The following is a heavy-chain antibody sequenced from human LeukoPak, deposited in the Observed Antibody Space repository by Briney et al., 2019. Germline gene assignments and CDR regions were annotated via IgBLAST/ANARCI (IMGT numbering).Heavy chain of an antibody. V-gene: IGHV3-33*01. Sequence: GGSLRLSCAASGFTLSSYGMHWVRQAPGKGLEGVAVIWYVGSNKYYADSVKGRFTISRDNSKNTLYLQMNSLRAEDTAVYYCARDRLQKYCSSTSCYFGYWGQGTLVTVSS. CDR2: IWYVGSNK. J-gene: IGHJ4*02. D-gene: IGHD2-2*01. CDR3: ARDRLQKYCSSTSCYFGY. CDR1: GFTLSSYG.